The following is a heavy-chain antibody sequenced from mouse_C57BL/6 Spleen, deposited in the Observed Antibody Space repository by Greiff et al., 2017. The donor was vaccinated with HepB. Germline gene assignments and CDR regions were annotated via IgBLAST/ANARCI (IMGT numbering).Heavy chain of an antibody. CDR1: GFSLTSYG. CDR2: IWGVGST. J-gene: IGHJ3*01. Sequence: VKVVESGPGLVAPSQSLSITCTVSGFSLTSYGVDWVRQSPGKGLEWLGVIWGVGSTNYNSALKSRLSISKDNSKSQVFLKMNSLQTDDTAMYYCASEGLRQGAWFAYWGQGTLVTVSA. D-gene: IGHD2-4*01. V-gene: IGHV2-6*01. CDR3: ASEGLRQGAWFAY.